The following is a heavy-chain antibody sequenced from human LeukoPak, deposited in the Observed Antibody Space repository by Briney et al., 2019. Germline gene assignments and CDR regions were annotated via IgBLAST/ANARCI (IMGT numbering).Heavy chain of an antibody. CDR1: GGSISSYY. J-gene: IGHJ6*02. V-gene: IGHV4-59*08. CDR2: IYYSGST. Sequence: PSETLSLTCTVSGGSISSYYWSWIRQPPGKGLEWIGYIYYSGSTNYNPSLKSRVTISVDTSKNQFSLTLSSVTAADTAVYYCARRRIAAAGTNTYYYGMDVWGQGTTVTVSS. CDR3: ARRRIAAAGTNTYYYGMDV. D-gene: IGHD6-13*01.